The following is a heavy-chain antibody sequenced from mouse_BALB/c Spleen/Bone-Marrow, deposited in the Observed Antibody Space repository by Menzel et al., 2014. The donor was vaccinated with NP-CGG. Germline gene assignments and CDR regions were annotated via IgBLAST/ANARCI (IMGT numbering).Heavy chain of an antibody. J-gene: IGHJ4*01. CDR2: IDTSDSYT. CDR3: ARGGHDFSLDY. CDR1: GYTFTDNW. Sequence: QVQLQQSGAELGMPGASVKMSCKASGYTFTDNWIYWVKQRPGQGLEWIGAIDTSDSYTNYNQKFTGKASLTVDASSSTAYVQVSSLTSDDSAVYYCARGGHDFSLDYWGQGTSATVSS. D-gene: IGHD2-4*01. V-gene: IGHV1-69*01.